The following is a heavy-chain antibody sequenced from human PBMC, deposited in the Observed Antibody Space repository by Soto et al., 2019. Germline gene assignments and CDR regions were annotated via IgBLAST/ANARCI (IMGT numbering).Heavy chain of an antibody. CDR2: LKRDGRER. Sequence: GGSLRLSCAASGFTFGDYWMAWVRQAPGKGLEWVANLKRDGRERYYVDSVKGRFSVSRDNAKNSLYLQMNNLRPEDTAVYYCARDVYEILGRVVRRLDSWGQGTLVTVS. CDR3: ARDVYEILGRVVRRLDS. D-gene: IGHD2-8*01. V-gene: IGHV3-7*03. J-gene: IGHJ4*02. CDR1: GFTFGDYW.